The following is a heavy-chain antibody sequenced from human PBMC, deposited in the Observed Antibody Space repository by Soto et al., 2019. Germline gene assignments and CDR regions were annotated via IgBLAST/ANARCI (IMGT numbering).Heavy chain of an antibody. CDR2: IKSKTDGGTT. D-gene: IGHD2-2*01. V-gene: IGHV3-15*01. J-gene: IGHJ6*02. CDR3: TTGVVVPAATSDYYYYYGMDV. CDR1: GFTFSSAW. Sequence: PGGSLRLSCAASGFTFSSAWMSWVRQAPGKGLEWVGRIKSKTDGGTTDYAAPVKGRFTISRDDSKNTLYLQMNSLKTEDTAVYYCTTGVVVPAATSDYYYYYGMDVWGQGTTVTVSS.